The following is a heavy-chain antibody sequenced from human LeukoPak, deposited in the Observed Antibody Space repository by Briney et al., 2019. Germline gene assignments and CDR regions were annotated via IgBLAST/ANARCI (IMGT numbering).Heavy chain of an antibody. CDR2: LGHEGTNK. CDR1: GFTFSSSG. CDR3: AKDGHWTFDY. Sequence: PGGSLRLSCAASGFTFSSSGTHWVRQAPGKGLAWVAFLGHEGTNKYYTDSVKGRFTISRDDSKNTLFLQMNSLRPEDTAVYYCAKDGHWTFDYWGQGTLVTVSS. J-gene: IGHJ4*02. V-gene: IGHV3-30*02. D-gene: IGHD1-1*01.